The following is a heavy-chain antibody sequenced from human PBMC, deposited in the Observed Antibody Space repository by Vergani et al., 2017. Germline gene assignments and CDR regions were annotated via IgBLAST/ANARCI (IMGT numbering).Heavy chain of an antibody. V-gene: IGHV1-69*13. D-gene: IGHD7-27*01. Sequence: QVQLVQSGAEVKKPGASVKVSCKASGYTFSSYGITWVRQAPGQGLEWMGGIIPIFGTANYAQKFQGRVTITADESTSTAYMELSSLRSEDTAVYYCARPSPNWGHYYYGMDVWGQGTTVTVSS. CDR3: ARPSPNWGHYYYGMDV. CDR2: IIPIFGTA. CDR1: GYTFSSYG. J-gene: IGHJ6*02.